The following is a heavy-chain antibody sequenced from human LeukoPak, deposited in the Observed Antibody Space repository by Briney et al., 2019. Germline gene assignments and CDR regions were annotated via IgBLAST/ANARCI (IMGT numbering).Heavy chain of an antibody. V-gene: IGHV3-48*02. CDR1: GFTFSRYS. CDR3: ARYGSGN. J-gene: IGHJ4*02. CDR2: IISTSSAI. D-gene: IGHD3-10*01. Sequence: PGGSLRLSCAASGFTFSRYSMNWVRQAPGKGLEWVSYIISTSSAIYCADSVKGRFTISRDNAKNSLYLQMNSLRDEDTAVYYCARYGSGNWGQGTLVTVSS.